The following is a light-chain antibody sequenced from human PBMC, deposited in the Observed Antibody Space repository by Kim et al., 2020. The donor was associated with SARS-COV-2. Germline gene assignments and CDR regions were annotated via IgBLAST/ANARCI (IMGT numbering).Light chain of an antibody. J-gene: IGKJ4*01. CDR1: QSVSSSY. V-gene: IGKV3-20*01. CDR3: QQYGSSPALT. Sequence: PGERATLSCRASQSVSSSYLAWYQQKPGQAPRLLIYGASSRATGIPDRFSGSGSGTDFTLTISRLEPEDFAVYYCQQYGSSPALTFGGGTKVDIK. CDR2: GAS.